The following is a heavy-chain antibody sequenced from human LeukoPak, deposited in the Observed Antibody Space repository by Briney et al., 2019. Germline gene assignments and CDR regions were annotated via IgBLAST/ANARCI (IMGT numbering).Heavy chain of an antibody. CDR2: FSWDGGST. J-gene: IGHJ3*02. Sequence: GGSLRLSCAASGFTFDDYTMHWVRQAPGKGLQWVSLFSWDGGSTYYADSVKGRFTISRDNSKNSLYLQMNSLRTEDTAFYYCAKALMVGIIFDAFDIWGQGTMVTVSS. V-gene: IGHV3-43*01. CDR3: AKALMVGIIFDAFDI. D-gene: IGHD1-26*01. CDR1: GFTFDDYT.